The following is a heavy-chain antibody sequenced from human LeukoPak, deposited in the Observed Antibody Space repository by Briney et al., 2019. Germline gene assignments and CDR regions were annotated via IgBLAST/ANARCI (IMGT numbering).Heavy chain of an antibody. D-gene: IGHD4-11*01. Sequence: PGGSLRLSCAASGFTFTNYDMHWVRQATGKGLEWVSGIGFGGDTYYTESVKGRFTISRENAKNSVYLQMNDMRAGDTAVYFCVRVYSYLFDPWGQGTLVIVSS. CDR1: GFTFTNYD. J-gene: IGHJ5*02. CDR3: VRVYSYLFDP. V-gene: IGHV3-13*01. CDR2: IGFGGDT.